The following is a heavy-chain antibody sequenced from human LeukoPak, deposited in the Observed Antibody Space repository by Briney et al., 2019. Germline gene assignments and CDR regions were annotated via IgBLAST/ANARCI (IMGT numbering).Heavy chain of an antibody. CDR3: ARDVRYYYYMDV. CDR1: EFTFNNYG. CDR2: ISSSSTYI. J-gene: IGHJ6*03. D-gene: IGHD2-8*01. Sequence: GGSLRLSCAASEFTFNNYGMSWVRQAPGKVLEWVSSISSSSTYIFYADSVKGRFTISRDDAKNSLYLQMNSLRAEDTAVYYCARDVRYYYYMDVWGKGTTVTVSS. V-gene: IGHV3-21*01.